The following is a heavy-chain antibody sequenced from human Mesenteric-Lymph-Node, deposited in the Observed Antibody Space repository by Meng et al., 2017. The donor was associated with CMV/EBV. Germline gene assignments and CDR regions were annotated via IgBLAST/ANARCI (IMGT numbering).Heavy chain of an antibody. V-gene: IGHV4-39*01. J-gene: IGHJ5*02. Sequence: SETLSLTCTFSGGSISSSSYYWGWIRQPPGKGLEWIGSIYYSGSTYYNPSLKSRVTISVDTSKNQFSLKLTSVTAADTSVYYCAILKVDYCSSTSCYSYNWFDPWGQGTLVTVSS. CDR1: GGSISSSSYY. D-gene: IGHD2-2*01. CDR3: AILKVDYCSSTSCYSYNWFDP. CDR2: IYYSGST.